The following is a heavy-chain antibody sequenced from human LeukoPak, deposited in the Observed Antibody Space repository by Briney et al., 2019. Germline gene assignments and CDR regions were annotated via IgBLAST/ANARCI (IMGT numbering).Heavy chain of an antibody. V-gene: IGHV1-2*02. CDR3: TRGYEYDWFDP. J-gene: IGHJ5*02. Sequence: ASVKVSCKSSGYTFSDYFVHWVRQAPGQGLEWMGWINPKKGDTTYAQSFQGRVTMTRDTSISATYMELNSLRSDDTAVYYCTRGYEYDWFDPWGQGTLVTVSS. CDR1: GYTFSDYF. D-gene: IGHD3-16*01. CDR2: INPKKGDT.